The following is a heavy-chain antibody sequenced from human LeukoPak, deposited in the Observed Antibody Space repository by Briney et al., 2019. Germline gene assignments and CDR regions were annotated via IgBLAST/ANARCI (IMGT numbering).Heavy chain of an antibody. V-gene: IGHV3-30*18. CDR3: AKDHADIVVLPGAHIDY. CDR2: IPYDGGYT. J-gene: IGHJ4*02. CDR1: GFTFDSFG. Sequence: PGGSLRLSCAAPGFTFDSFGMPSVRQAPGKGLERLAVIPYDGGYTYYADSVKGRVTTSRDNSNNTVYLQLNSLRADDTAVYFCAKDHADIVVLPGAHIDYWGQGTLVTVYS. D-gene: IGHD2-2*01.